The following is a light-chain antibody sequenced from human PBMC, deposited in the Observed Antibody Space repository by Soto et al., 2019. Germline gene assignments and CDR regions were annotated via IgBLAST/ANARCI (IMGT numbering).Light chain of an antibody. CDR1: QSISSSY. CDR3: QQYGSSPPT. Sequence: EIVLTQSPGTLSLSPGERATLSCRASQSISSSYLAWYQQKPGQAPRLLIYGASSRATGIPDRFSGSGSGTDFALTISRLEPEDFAVYDCQQYGSSPPTLGGGTKVEIK. CDR2: GAS. V-gene: IGKV3-20*01. J-gene: IGKJ4*01.